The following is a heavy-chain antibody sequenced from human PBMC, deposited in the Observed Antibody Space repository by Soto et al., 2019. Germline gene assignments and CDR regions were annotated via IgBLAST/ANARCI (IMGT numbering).Heavy chain of an antibody. CDR3: ATRRIVVVPAAMRAGVDY. CDR2: IKSKTDGGTT. D-gene: IGHD2-2*01. CDR1: GFTFSNAW. Sequence: EVQLVESGGGLVKPGGSLRLSCAASGFTFSNAWMSWVRQAPGKGLEWVGRIKSKTDGGTTDYAAPVKGRFTISRDEAKNTLYLQMTSLRTEDTAVYYCATRRIVVVPAAMRAGVDYWGQGTLVTVSS. V-gene: IGHV3-15*01. J-gene: IGHJ4*02.